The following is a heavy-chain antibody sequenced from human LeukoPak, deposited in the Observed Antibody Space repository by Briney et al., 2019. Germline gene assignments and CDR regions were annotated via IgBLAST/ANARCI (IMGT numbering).Heavy chain of an antibody. CDR1: EYTFTGYY. Sequence: ASVKVSCKASEYTFTGYYIHWVRQAPGQGLEWMGWINPNSGGTNYAQKFQGRVTMTRDTSISTAYMELSRLTSDDTAVYYCARVVSRDNWFHPWGQGTLVTVSS. J-gene: IGHJ5*02. D-gene: IGHD2-21*01. CDR2: INPNSGGT. V-gene: IGHV1-2*02. CDR3: ARVVSRDNWFHP.